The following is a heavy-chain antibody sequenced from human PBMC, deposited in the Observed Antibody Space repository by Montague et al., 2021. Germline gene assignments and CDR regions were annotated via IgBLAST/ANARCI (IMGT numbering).Heavy chain of an antibody. J-gene: IGHJ5*02. CDR2: IFYGGAT. CDR3: AKQDYFVSGTSYKGFDT. V-gene: IGHV4-59*08. D-gene: IGHD3-10*01. CDR1: SGSIFQAH. Sequence: SETLSLTCTVSSGSIFQAHWGWVRQPARKGLGWLGSIFYGGATSNNPSLKSRVTMSIDTSTNQFSLKLSFVTAADTAVLYCAKQDYFVSGTSYKGFDTWGQGSLVTVSS.